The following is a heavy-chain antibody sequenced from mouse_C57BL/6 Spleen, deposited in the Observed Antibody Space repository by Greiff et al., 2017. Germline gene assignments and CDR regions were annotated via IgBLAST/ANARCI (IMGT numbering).Heavy chain of an antibody. D-gene: IGHD1-1*01. CDR1: GYAFTNYL. V-gene: IGHV1-54*01. CDR2: INPGSGGT. CDR3: ARRGSSYCYFDY. Sequence: VKVVESGAELVRPGTSVKVSCKASGYAFTNYLIEWVKQRPGQGLEWIGVINPGSGGTNYNEKFKGKATLTADKSSSTAYMQLSSLTSEDSAVYFCARRGSSYCYFDYWGQGTTLTVSS. J-gene: IGHJ2*01.